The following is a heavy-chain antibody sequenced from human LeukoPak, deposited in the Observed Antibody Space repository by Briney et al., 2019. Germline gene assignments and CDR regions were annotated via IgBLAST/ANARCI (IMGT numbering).Heavy chain of an antibody. CDR2: IYPGDSDT. D-gene: IGHD3-9*01. J-gene: IGHJ6*03. Sequence: GESLKISCKGSGYSFTSYWIGWVRQLPGKGLDWMGIIYPGDSDTRYSPSFQGQVTISADKSISTAYLQWSSLKASDTAMYYCAREAYYDILTGRRYYMDVWGKGTTVTVSS. CDR3: AREAYYDILTGRRYYMDV. V-gene: IGHV5-51*01. CDR1: GYSFTSYW.